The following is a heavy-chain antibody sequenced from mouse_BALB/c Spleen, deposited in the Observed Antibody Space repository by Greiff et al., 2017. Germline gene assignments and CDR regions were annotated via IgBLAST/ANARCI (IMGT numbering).Heavy chain of an antibody. CDR2: IWSGGST. CDR1: GFSLTSYG. Sequence: VQLQQSGPGLVQPSQCLSITCTASGFSLTSYGVHWVRQAPGKGLEWLGVIWSGGSTDYNAAFISRLSIRKDNSKSQIFFKMNSLQANDTAIYYCARSYYGSYWYFDVWGAGTTVTVSS. CDR3: ARSYYGSYWYFDV. J-gene: IGHJ1*01. D-gene: IGHD1-1*01. V-gene: IGHV2-2*02.